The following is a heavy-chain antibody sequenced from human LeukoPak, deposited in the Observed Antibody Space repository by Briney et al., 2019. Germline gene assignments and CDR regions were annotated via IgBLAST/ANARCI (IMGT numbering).Heavy chain of an antibody. V-gene: IGHV3-30*02. CDR2: IRYDGSNK. D-gene: IGHD2-15*01. Sequence: GGSLRLSCAASGFTFSSYAMSWVRQAPGKGLEWVAFIRYDGSNKYYADSVKGRFTISRDNSKNTLYLQMNSLRAEDTAVYYCAKDVLGYCSGGSCYPPDYWGQGTLVTVSS. CDR1: GFTFSSYA. CDR3: AKDVLGYCSGGSCYPPDY. J-gene: IGHJ4*02.